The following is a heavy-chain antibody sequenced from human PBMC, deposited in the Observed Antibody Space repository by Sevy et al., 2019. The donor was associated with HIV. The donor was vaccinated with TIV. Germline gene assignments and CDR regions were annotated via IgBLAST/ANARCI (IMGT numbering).Heavy chain of an antibody. CDR1: GFSVSSNY. V-gene: IGHV3-66*01. CDR3: ARRYSSSWGHPV. J-gene: IGHJ4*02. D-gene: IGHD6-13*01. CDR2: IYSAGYT. Sequence: GGSLRLSCAASGFSVSSNYMSWVRQAPGKGLEWVSIIYSAGYTYYADTVKGRFTISRDNSKNKLYLQMNSLRAEDTAVYYCARRYSSSWGHPVWGQGTLVTVSS.